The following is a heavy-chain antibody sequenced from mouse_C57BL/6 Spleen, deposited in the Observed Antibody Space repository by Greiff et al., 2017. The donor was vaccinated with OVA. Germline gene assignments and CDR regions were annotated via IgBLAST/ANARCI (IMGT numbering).Heavy chain of an antibody. V-gene: IGHV5-4*03. J-gene: IGHJ3*01. CDR2: ISDGGSYT. D-gene: IGHD2-5*01. CDR3: ARGSNPFAY. CDR1: GFTFSSYA. Sequence: EVKLQESGGGLVKPGGSLKLSCAASGFTFSSYAMSWVRQTPEKRLEWVATISDGGSYTYYPDNVKGRFTISRDNAKNNLYLQMSHLKSEDTAMYYCARGSNPFAYWGQGTLVTVSA.